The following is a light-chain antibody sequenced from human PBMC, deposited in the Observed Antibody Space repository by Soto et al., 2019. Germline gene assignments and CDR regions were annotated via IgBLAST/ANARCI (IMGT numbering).Light chain of an antibody. CDR2: DVS. CDR1: ESISSW. J-gene: IGKJ4*01. Sequence: IQMTQSPSTLSASVGDRVTITCRASESISSWLAWYQQKPGKAPKLLIYDVSTLKSGVPSSFSGSGSGTEFTLTISSLQPDDFATYDCQQYNSYWVTVGGGTKVEIK. CDR3: QQYNSYWVT. V-gene: IGKV1-5*01.